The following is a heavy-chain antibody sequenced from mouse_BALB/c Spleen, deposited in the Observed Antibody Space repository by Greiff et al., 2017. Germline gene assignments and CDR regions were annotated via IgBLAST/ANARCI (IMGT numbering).Heavy chain of an antibody. CDR3: ARGTVVATDFDV. CDR1: GYTFTSYW. Sequence: VQLQQSGAELAKPGASVKMSCKASGYTFTSYWMHWVKQRPGQGLEWIGYINPSTGYTEYNQKFKDKATLTADKSSSTAYMQLSSLTSEDSAVYYCARGTVVATDFDVWGAGTTVTVSS. CDR2: INPSTGYT. J-gene: IGHJ1*01. V-gene: IGHV1-7*01. D-gene: IGHD1-1*01.